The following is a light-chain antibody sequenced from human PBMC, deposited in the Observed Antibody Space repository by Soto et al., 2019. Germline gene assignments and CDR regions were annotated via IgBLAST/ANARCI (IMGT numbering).Light chain of an antibody. Sequence: QSVLTQPPPASGTPGQRVTISCSGSSSNIGSNYVYWYQQLPGTAPKLLIYRNTQRPSGVPDRFSGSKSGTSASLAISGLRSEDEADYYCAAWDDSLSGRVFGGGTKLTVL. CDR1: SSNIGSNY. CDR2: RNT. J-gene: IGLJ3*02. CDR3: AAWDDSLSGRV. V-gene: IGLV1-47*01.